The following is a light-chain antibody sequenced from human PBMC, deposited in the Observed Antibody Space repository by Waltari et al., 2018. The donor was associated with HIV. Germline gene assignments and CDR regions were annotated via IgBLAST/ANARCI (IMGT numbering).Light chain of an antibody. V-gene: IGKV4-1*01. J-gene: IGKJ4*01. CDR1: QSVLYSSNNNHY. Sequence: DIVMTQSPDSLAVSLGERATINCKSSQSVLYSSNNNHYLAWYQQKPGTPPNLLIYWAATRESGVPGRFSGSWSGTDFTLTITSLQAEDVAVYYCQQYYSNPLTFGGGTKVEIK. CDR2: WAA. CDR3: QQYYSNPLT.